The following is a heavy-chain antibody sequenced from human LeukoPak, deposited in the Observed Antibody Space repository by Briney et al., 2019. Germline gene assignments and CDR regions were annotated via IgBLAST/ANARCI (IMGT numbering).Heavy chain of an antibody. J-gene: IGHJ5*01. CDR3: ARNGVPYSRSCSYS. CDR2: ISSSSSYI. Sequence: GGSLRLSCAASGFTFSSYSMNWVRQAPGKGLEWVSSISSSSSYIYYADSVKGRFTISRDNAKNSLYLQMNSLRAEDTAVYYCARNGVPYSRSCSYSGGKGPLATVPS. V-gene: IGHV3-21*01. CDR1: GFTFSSYS. D-gene: IGHD6-13*01.